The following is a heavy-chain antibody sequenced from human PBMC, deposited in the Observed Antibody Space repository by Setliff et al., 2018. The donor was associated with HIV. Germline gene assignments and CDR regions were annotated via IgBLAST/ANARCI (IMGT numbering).Heavy chain of an antibody. Sequence: GGSLRLSCAASGFTFSSYTMNWVRQAPGKGLEWVSSISSSSYYIYYADSVKGRFTISRDNAKNSLYLQMNSLRAEDTAVYYCARDYSGYDYHTGDYWGQGTLVTVSS. D-gene: IGHD5-12*01. V-gene: IGHV3-21*01. CDR1: GFTFSSYT. J-gene: IGHJ4*02. CDR3: ARDYSGYDYHTGDY. CDR2: ISSSSYYI.